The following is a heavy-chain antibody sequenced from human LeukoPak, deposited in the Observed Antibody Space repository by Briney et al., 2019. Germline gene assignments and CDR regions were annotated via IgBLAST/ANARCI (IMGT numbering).Heavy chain of an antibody. CDR3: ARDLSWTALNAFDI. CDR2: INAGNGNT. J-gene: IGHJ3*02. Sequence: ASVKVSCKASGHTFTSYAMHWVRQAPGQRLEWMGWINAGNGNTKYSQKFQGRVTITRDTSASTAYMELSSLRSEDTAVYYCARDLSWTALNAFDIWGQGTMVTVSS. CDR1: GHTFTSYA. V-gene: IGHV1-3*01. D-gene: IGHD6-13*01.